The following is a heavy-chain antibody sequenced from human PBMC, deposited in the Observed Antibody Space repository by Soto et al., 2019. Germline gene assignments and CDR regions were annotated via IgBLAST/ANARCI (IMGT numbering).Heavy chain of an antibody. CDR3: ARRHISSSSHLSYYYYMDV. Sequence: PSETLSLTCTVSGGSISRYYWSWIRQPPGKGLEWIGYIYYSGSTNYNPSLKSRVTISVDTSKNQFSLKLSSVTAADTAVYYCARRHISSSSHLSYYYYMDVWGKGTTVTVSS. V-gene: IGHV4-59*08. D-gene: IGHD6-6*01. CDR1: GGSISRYY. J-gene: IGHJ6*03. CDR2: IYYSGST.